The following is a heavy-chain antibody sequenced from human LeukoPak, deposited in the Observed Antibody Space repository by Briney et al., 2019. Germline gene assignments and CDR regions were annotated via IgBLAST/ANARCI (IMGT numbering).Heavy chain of an antibody. CDR2: KYSGGST. CDR3: ARFTTRGWYVDY. J-gene: IGHJ4*02. CDR1: GFTVNSNY. D-gene: IGHD6-19*01. Sequence: GGSLRLSCAASGFTVNSNYMTWVRQAPGKGLEWVSLKYSGGSTYYGDSVKGRFTISRDNFKNTVSLQMNSLRVEDTGVYYCARFTTRGWYVDYWGQGTLVTVSS. V-gene: IGHV3-66*01.